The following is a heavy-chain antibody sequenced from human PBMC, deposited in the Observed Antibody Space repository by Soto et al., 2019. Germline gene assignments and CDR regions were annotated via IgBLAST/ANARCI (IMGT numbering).Heavy chain of an antibody. D-gene: IGHD3-10*01. CDR1: GGSISSYY. CDR2: IYYSGST. CDR3: ARLYGSGRYYYGMDV. Sequence: KTSETLSLTCTVSGGSISSYYWSWIRQPPGKGLEWIGYIYYSGSTNYNPSLKSRVTISVDTSKNQFSLKLSSVTAADTAVYYCARLYGSGRYYYGMDVWGQGTTVTVSS. J-gene: IGHJ6*02. V-gene: IGHV4-59*01.